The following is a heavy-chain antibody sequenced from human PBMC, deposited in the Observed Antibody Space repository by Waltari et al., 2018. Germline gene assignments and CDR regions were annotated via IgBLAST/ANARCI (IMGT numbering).Heavy chain of an antibody. J-gene: IGHJ4*02. CDR1: GFTFSSYA. V-gene: IGHV3-23*01. CDR3: AKFYRGIAPPIVFDY. CDR2: ISVSGGST. D-gene: IGHD6-13*01. Sequence: EVQLLESGGGLVQPGGSLRLSCAASGFTFSSYAMSWVRQAPGKGLGCVAAISVSGGSTYYADSLEGRFTISRDNSKNTLYLRMNSLRAEDTAVYYCAKFYRGIAPPIVFDYWCQGTLVTVSS.